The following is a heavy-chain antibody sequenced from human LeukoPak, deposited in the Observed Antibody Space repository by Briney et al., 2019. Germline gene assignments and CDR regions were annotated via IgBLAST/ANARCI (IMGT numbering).Heavy chain of an antibody. CDR3: TRVSRYDFWSGYSFDY. V-gene: IGHV3-73*01. Sequence: PGGSLRLSCAASGFTFSGSAMHWVRQASGKGLEWVGRIRSKANSYATAYAASVKGRFTISRDDSKNTAYLQMNSLKTEDTAVYYCTRVSRYDFWSGYSFDYWGQGTLVTVSS. CDR1: GFTFSGSA. CDR2: IRSKANSYAT. J-gene: IGHJ4*02. D-gene: IGHD3-3*01.